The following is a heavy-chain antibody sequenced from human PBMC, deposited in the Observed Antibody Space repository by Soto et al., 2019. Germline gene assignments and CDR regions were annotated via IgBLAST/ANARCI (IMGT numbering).Heavy chain of an antibody. CDR3: ARRRASDYGGNHHPYYFDR. Sequence: SETLSLTCTVSGASIITDNYFWVWIRQSPRRGLELIGSISYSGRTYDNPSLQSRVTVSIDASKNQFSLKLTSVTTADTAVYYCARRRASDYGGNHHPYYFDRWGQGALVTVSS. CDR2: ISYSGRT. D-gene: IGHD4-17*01. J-gene: IGHJ4*02. V-gene: IGHV4-39*01. CDR1: GASIITDNYF.